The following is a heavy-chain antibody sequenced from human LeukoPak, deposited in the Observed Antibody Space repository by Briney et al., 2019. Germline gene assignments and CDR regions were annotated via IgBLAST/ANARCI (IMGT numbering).Heavy chain of an antibody. CDR3: ARGGIQLWFYYYYYMDV. CDR2: INTDGSST. Sequence: GGSLRLSCAASGFTFSSYWMHWVRQAPGKGLVWVSRINTDGSSTSYADSVKGRFTISRDNAKNTLYLQMNSLRAEDTAVHYCARGGIQLWFYYYYYMDVWGKGTTVTVSS. CDR1: GFTFSSYW. D-gene: IGHD5-18*01. V-gene: IGHV3-74*01. J-gene: IGHJ6*03.